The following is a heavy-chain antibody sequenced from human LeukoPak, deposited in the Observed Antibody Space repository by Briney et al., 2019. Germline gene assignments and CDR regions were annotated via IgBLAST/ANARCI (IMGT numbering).Heavy chain of an antibody. D-gene: IGHD3-10*01. CDR1: GGSINSYY. V-gene: IGHV4-4*09. CDR3: ARHGVGGPMVRGVISWFDP. Sequence: SETLSLTRTVSGGSINSYYRDGIRRPPGEGLAGIGDIHTSGSTNYNPSLTRRVTISVDTSKNQFSLKLSSVTAADTAVYYCARHGVGGPMVRGVISWFDPWGQGTLVTVSS. CDR2: IHTSGST. J-gene: IGHJ5*02.